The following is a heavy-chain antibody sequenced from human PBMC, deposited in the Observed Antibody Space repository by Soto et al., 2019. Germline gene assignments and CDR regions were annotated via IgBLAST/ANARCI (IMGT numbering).Heavy chain of an antibody. CDR2: INPESGGT. D-gene: IGHD2-21*01. Sequence: ASVKVSCKASGYTFTGYYVYWVREAPGQGLEWMGWINPESGGTSYAQKFQGRVTLSRDTSINTAYLELSSLRFDDAAVYFCARERFQVISDGMDVWGQGTTVTVSS. CDR3: ARERFQVISDGMDV. CDR1: GYTFTGYY. J-gene: IGHJ6*02. V-gene: IGHV1-2*02.